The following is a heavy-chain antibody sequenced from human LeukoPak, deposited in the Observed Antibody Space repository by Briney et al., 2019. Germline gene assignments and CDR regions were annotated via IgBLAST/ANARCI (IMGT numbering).Heavy chain of an antibody. V-gene: IGHV1-18*01. J-gene: IGHJ4*02. CDR1: GYTFTNSG. D-gene: IGHD3-10*02. CDR3: ARAGDRLYSDF. CDR2: ISGYNGNT. Sequence: GASVKVSCKTSGYTFTNSGINWVRQAPGQGLEWMGWISGYNGNTNYAQKLQGRVTMTTDTSTDTAYMELRSLRSDDTAAYYCARAGDRLYSDFWGQGTLVTVSS.